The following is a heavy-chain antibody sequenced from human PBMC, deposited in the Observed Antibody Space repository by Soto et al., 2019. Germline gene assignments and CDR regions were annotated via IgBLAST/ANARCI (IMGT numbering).Heavy chain of an antibody. CDR3: ARAYYFGSGRGRSMDV. J-gene: IGHJ6*02. CDR1: CYSVISRRYY. V-gene: IGHV4-61*01. CDR2: FSNSGST. Sequence: PSESLSLTCTFTCYSVISRRYYWMWIRQPPGKGLEWIGYFSNSGSTNYNSSLKTRVTISVDKSKNQLSLKLTSVIAADTAVYYCARAYYFGSGRGRSMDVWGQGTTVT. D-gene: IGHD3-10*01.